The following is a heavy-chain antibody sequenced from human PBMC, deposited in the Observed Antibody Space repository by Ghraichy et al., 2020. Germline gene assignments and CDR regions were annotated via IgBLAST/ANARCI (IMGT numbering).Heavy chain of an antibody. CDR1: GFTFQDYA. V-gene: IGHV3-9*01. CDR3: TKRVAARRVNAFDI. CDR2: ISWTSGNI. J-gene: IGHJ3*02. Sequence: GGSLRLSCAASGFTFQDYAMNWVRQSPGEGLEWVSSISWTSGNIGYADSVKGRFIISRDNAKNSLYLQMNSLRAEDTALYYCTKRVAARRVNAFDIWGQGTMVTVSS. D-gene: IGHD6-25*01.